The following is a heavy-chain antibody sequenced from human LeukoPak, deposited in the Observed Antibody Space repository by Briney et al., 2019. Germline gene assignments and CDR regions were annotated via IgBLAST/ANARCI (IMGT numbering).Heavy chain of an antibody. CDR1: GFSFSSYD. V-gene: IGHV3-13*01. CDR3: VRARGGGSYHFDY. Sequence: PGGSLRLSCAASGFSFSSYDMHWGRQTTGKGLEWVSWVGSAGDAYYSDSVRGRFIISRENAKSSLSLQLNSLRAGDTAVYYCVRARGGGSYHFDYWGQGTLVTVSS. D-gene: IGHD1-26*01. CDR2: VGSAGDA. J-gene: IGHJ4*02.